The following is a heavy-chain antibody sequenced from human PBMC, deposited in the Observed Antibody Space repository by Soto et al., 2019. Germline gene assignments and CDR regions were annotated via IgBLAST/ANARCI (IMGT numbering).Heavy chain of an antibody. V-gene: IGHV3-11*06. CDR1: GFTFSDYY. J-gene: IGHJ4*02. CDR2: ISSSSSYT. CDR3: ARAPDIVVGPAAGVIDY. Sequence: PGGSLRLPCAASGFTFSDYYMSWIRQAPGKGLEWVSYISSSSSYTNYADSVKGRFTISRDNAKNSLYLQMNSLRAEDTAVYYCARAPDIVVGPAAGVIDYWGQGTLVTVSS. D-gene: IGHD2-2*01.